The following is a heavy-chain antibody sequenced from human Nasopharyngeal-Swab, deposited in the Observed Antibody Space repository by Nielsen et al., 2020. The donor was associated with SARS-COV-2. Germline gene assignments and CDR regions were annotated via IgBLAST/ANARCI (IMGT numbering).Heavy chain of an antibody. J-gene: IGHJ4*02. D-gene: IGHD3-3*01. CDR2: ISAYNGNT. V-gene: IGHV1-18*01. CDR3: AREGLYYDFWSGFDY. Sequence: LRQASGQGVEWMGWISAYNGNTNYAQKLQGRVTMTTDTSTSTAYMELRSLRSDDTAVYYCAREGLYYDFWSGFDYWGQGTLVTVSS.